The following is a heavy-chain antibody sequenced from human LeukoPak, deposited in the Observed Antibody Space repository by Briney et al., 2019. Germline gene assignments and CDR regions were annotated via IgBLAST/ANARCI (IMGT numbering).Heavy chain of an antibody. D-gene: IGHD3-22*01. CDR3: AKGVVYDSSGYCWFGP. CDR1: GYTFTIYA. CDR2: INAGNGNT. J-gene: IGHJ5*02. Sequence: ASVKVSCTASGYTFTIYAMHWVRQAPGQRLEWMGWINAGNGNTKYSQKFQGRVTITRDTSASTAYMELRSLRSDDTAVYYCAKGVVYDSSGYCWFGPWGQGTLVTVSS. V-gene: IGHV1-3*01.